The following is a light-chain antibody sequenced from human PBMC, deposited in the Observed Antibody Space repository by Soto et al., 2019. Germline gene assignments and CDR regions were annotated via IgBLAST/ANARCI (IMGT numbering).Light chain of an antibody. CDR3: SSYTGSSTYVV. J-gene: IGLJ2*01. CDR2: DVS. Sequence: QSALTQPASVSGSPGQSITISCTGTSSDVGGYNYVSWYQQHPGKAPKLMIYDVSNETSGVSNRYSGSKFANTASLTISGLQAEDEADYYCSSYTGSSTYVVFGGGTKLTVL. CDR1: SSDVGGYNY. V-gene: IGLV2-14*01.